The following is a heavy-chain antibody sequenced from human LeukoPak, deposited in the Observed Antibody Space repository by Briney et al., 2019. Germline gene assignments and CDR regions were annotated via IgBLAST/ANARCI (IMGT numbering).Heavy chain of an antibody. CDR1: GYTLTELS. CDR2: FDPEGGET. J-gene: IGHJ4*02. CDR3: ATGYGDYAPPRLDY. Sequence: ASVKVSCKVSGYTLTELSMHWVRQAPGKGLEWMGGFDPEGGETIYAQKFQGRVTMTEDTSTDTAYMELSSLRSEDTAVYYCATGYGDYAPPRLDYWGQGTLVTVSS. V-gene: IGHV1-24*01. D-gene: IGHD4-17*01.